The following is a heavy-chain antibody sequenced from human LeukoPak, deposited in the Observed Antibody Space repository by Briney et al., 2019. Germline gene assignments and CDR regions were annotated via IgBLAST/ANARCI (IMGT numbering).Heavy chain of an antibody. CDR2: FDPEDGET. J-gene: IGHJ4*02. Sequence: ASVKVSCKVSGYTLTELSMHWVRQAPGKGLEWMGGFDPEDGETSYAQKFQGRVTMTRDTSTSTVYMELSSLRSEDTAVYYCARALVGATRHYFDYWGQGTLVTVSS. D-gene: IGHD1-26*01. CDR1: GYTLTELS. V-gene: IGHV1-24*01. CDR3: ARALVGATRHYFDY.